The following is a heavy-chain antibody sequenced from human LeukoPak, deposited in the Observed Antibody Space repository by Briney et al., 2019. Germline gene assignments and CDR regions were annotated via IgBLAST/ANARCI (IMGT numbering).Heavy chain of an antibody. D-gene: IGHD6-19*01. Sequence: GGSLRLSCAASGFTFNDYAMSWVRQSPATGLEWVSAVSGIGNSTFYADALMGRFTISRDNSKNTLFLQMNDLRIDDTAVYYCAKGDSSGNWFDAWGQGTLVSVSS. J-gene: IGHJ5*02. CDR3: AKGDSSGNWFDA. CDR2: VSGIGNST. V-gene: IGHV3-23*01. CDR1: GFTFNDYA.